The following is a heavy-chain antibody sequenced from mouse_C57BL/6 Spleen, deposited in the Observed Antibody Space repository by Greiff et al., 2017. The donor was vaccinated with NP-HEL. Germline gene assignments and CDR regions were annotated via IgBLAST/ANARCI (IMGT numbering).Heavy chain of an antibody. CDR1: GYTFTSYW. D-gene: IGHD2-1*01. CDR2: IHPNSGST. CDR3: AYGNYGGYAMDY. Sequence: QVQLQQPGAELVKPGASVKLSCKASGYTFTSYWMHWVKQRPGQGLEWIGMIHPNSGSTNYNEKFKSKATLTVDKSSSTAYMQLSSRTSEDSAVYYCAYGNYGGYAMDYWGQGTSVTVSS. V-gene: IGHV1-64*01. J-gene: IGHJ4*01.